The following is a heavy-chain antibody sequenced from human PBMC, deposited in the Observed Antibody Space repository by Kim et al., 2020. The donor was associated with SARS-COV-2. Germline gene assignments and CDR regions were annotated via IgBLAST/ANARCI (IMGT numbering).Heavy chain of an antibody. CDR2: IYPGDSAT. D-gene: IGHD3-10*01. Sequence: GESLKISCKGSGYSFTTYWIAWVRQMPGKGLEWMGIIYPGDSATKYSPSFQGQVTISADKSISSAYLQWSSLKASDTAMYYCSRHLFGSGGYVAFDIWCQ. J-gene: IGHJ3*02. CDR1: GYSFTTYW. CDR3: SRHLFGSGGYVAFDI. V-gene: IGHV5-51*01.